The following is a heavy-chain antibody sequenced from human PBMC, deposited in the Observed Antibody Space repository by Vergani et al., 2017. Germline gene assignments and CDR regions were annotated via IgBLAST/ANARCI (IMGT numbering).Heavy chain of an antibody. CDR3: AKGAGSYSNWYFDL. J-gene: IGHJ2*01. D-gene: IGHD1-26*01. CDR2: ISGSGGST. Sequence: EVQLLESGGGLVQRGGSLSLSCVASGFTFSSYVMSWVRQAPGKGLEWVSAISGSGGSTYYADSVKGRFTISRDSSKNTLYLQMNSRRAEDTAVYYCAKGAGSYSNWYFDLWGRGTLVTVSS. CDR1: GFTFSSYV. V-gene: IGHV3-23*01.